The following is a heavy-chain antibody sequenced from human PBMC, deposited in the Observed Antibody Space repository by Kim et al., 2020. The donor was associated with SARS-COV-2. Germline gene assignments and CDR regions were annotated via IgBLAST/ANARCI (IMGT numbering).Heavy chain of an antibody. CDR2: ISSSSSYT. CDR3: ARVWNDFWSGYSTIHHYFDY. J-gene: IGHJ4*02. V-gene: IGHV3-11*05. CDR1: GFTFSDYY. Sequence: GGSLRLSCAASGFTFSDYYMSWIRQAPGKGLEWVSYISSSSSYTNYADSVKGRFTISRDNAKNSLYLQMNSLRAEDTAVYYCARVWNDFWSGYSTIHHYFDYWGQGTLVTVSS. D-gene: IGHD3-3*01.